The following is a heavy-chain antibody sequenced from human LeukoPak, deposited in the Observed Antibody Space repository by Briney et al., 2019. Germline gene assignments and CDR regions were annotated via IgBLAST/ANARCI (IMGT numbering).Heavy chain of an antibody. CDR3: ARLAYCGDDCYNPYYYYYMDV. Sequence: SETLSLTCSVSGGSISSGEYYWGWIRQPPGKGLEWIGSIYYSGTTYSNPSLKSRVTISVDTSRNQFSLRLTSVTAADTAVYFCARLAYCGDDCYNPYYYYYMDVWGKGTTVTVSS. J-gene: IGHJ6*03. V-gene: IGHV4-39*07. D-gene: IGHD2-21*02. CDR2: IYYSGTT. CDR1: GGSISSGEYY.